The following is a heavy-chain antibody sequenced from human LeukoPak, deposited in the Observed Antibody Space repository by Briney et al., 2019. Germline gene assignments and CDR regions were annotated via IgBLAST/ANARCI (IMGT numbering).Heavy chain of an antibody. J-gene: IGHJ4*02. V-gene: IGHV3-43*02. CDR3: AKESGKFDY. CDR1: GFIFSSYA. Sequence: GGSLRLSCAASGFIFSSYAMSWVRQAPGKGLEWVSLISADGGSTFSADSVKGRFSISRDNSKNSLYLQMNSLRSEDTAMYYCAKESGKFDYWGQGTLVAVSS. CDR2: ISADGGST.